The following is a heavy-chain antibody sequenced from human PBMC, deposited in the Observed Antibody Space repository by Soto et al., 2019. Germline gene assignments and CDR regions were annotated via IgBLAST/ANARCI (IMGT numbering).Heavy chain of an antibody. CDR3: ARTFDTITYYFDY. Sequence: QPGGSLRLSCTASEFSFSSYAMHWIRQSPGKGLEWVAVISFNGNSLHYADSVKDRFTISRDNSKSTLYLQMNNMRTEDTAVYYCARTFDTITYYFDYWGQGTLVTVS. CDR1: EFSFSSYA. D-gene: IGHD3-9*01. J-gene: IGHJ4*02. CDR2: ISFNGNSL. V-gene: IGHV3-30-3*01.